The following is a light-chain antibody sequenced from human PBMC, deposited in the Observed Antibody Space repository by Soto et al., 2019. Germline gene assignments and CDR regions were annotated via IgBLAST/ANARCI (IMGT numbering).Light chain of an antibody. V-gene: IGKV1-39*01. J-gene: IGKJ2*01. CDR2: AAS. CDR3: KQSYRTPHT. Sequence: DIQMTQSPSSLSASVGDRVTITCRASQGVRGCLLWYQQRQGRAPKLLIYAASNLLSGVPSRFSGSGSGANFTLTITSLQPEDFATYYCKQSYRTPHTFGQGTKLETK. CDR1: QGVRGC.